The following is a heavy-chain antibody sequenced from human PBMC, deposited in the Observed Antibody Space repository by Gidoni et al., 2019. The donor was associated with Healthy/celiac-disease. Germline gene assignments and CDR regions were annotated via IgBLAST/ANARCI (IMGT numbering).Heavy chain of an antibody. D-gene: IGHD6-19*01. Sequence: QVQLVQSGAEVKKPGSSVTVSCKSSGGTFSSYAIRWVRQAPGQGLEWMGGIIPTFGTANYAQKFQGRVTITADKSTSTAYMELSSLRSEDTAVYYCARDETTVYSSGRHFDYWGQGTLVTVSS. CDR3: ARDETTVYSSGRHFDY. J-gene: IGHJ4*02. CDR2: IIPTFGTA. CDR1: GGTFSSYA. V-gene: IGHV1-69*06.